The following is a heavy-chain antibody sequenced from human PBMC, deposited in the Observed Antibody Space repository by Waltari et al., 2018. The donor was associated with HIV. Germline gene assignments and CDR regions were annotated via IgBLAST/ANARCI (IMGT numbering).Heavy chain of an antibody. CDR2: IHYSGNT. J-gene: IGHJ4*02. Sequence: QLQLQESGPGLGKPSETLSLTCTVSDGSFTQSSGDYPWGWIRQPPGKELGWIGNIHYSGNTFYNPSLRSRVTISADKSKNQFSLKLRSVTAADTAVYFCMRHRGYFPPDYWGQGTLVTVSS. V-gene: IGHV4-39*01. CDR3: MRHRGYFPPDY. CDR1: DGSFTQSSGDYP. D-gene: IGHD1-26*01.